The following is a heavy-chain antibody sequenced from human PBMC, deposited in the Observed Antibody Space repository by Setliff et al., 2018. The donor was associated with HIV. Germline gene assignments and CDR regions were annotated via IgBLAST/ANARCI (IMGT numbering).Heavy chain of an antibody. J-gene: IGHJ4*02. CDR2: INNYGVT. CDR3: SRGPTIRGSFTGVVYTAPLPSFDT. CDR1: GGSFSGFS. V-gene: IGHV4-34*01. D-gene: IGHD3-3*01. Sequence: SETLSLTCAVYGGSFSGFSWNWIRQPPGKGLEWIGDINNYGVTLYTSSLAGRVTISVDTSKNQFPLTLKSLTVADTALYFCSRGPTIRGSFTGVVYTAPLPSFDTWSQGSLVTVSS.